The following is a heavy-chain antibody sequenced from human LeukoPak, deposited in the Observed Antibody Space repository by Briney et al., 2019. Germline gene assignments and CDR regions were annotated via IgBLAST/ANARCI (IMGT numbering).Heavy chain of an antibody. CDR1: GGTISSYY. CDR3: ARDSGGSVVGKYYYYYGMDV. J-gene: IGHJ6*02. D-gene: IGHD3-10*01. V-gene: IGHV4-59*01. Sequence: SETLSLTCTASGGTISSYYWSWIRQPPGKGLEWIGYIYYSGSTNYNPSLKSRVTISVDTSKNQFSLKLSSVTAADTAVYYCARDSGGSVVGKYYYYYGMDVWGQGTTVTVSS. CDR2: IYYSGST.